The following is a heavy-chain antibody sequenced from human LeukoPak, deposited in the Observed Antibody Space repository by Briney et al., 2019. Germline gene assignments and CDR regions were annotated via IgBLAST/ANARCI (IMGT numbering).Heavy chain of an antibody. CDR1: GFTFSGYE. CDR3: ARDKGSGSYYPFDY. D-gene: IGHD3-10*01. Sequence: PGGSLRLSRAASGFTFSGYEMNWVRQAPGKGLEWISYISNSGSTVYYADSVKGRFTISRDNAKNSLFLQLNSLRAEDTAVYYCARDKGSGSYYPFDYWGQGTLVTVSS. J-gene: IGHJ4*02. V-gene: IGHV3-48*03. CDR2: ISNSGSTV.